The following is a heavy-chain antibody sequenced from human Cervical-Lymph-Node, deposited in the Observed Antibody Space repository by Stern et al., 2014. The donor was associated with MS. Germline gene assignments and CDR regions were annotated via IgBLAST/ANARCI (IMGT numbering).Heavy chain of an antibody. CDR3: ARGWDGYKQFDY. CDR2: IYHSGSP. Sequence: QVQLQESGPGLVKPSGTLSLTCAVSGGSISSSNWWSWVRQPPGKGLEWIGEIYHSGSPNYNPSLKSRVKLSVDKYKNQISLKLSSVTAADTAVYYCARGWDGYKQFDYWGQGTLVTVSS. V-gene: IGHV4-4*02. J-gene: IGHJ4*02. D-gene: IGHD5-24*01. CDR1: GGSISSSNW.